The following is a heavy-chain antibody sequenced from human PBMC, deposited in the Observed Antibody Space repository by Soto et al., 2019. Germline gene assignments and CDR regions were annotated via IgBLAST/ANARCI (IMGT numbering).Heavy chain of an antibody. V-gene: IGHV5-51*01. Sequence: PGESLKISCKGSGYSFTSYWIGWVRQMPGKGLEWMGIIYPGDSDTRYSPSFQGQVTISADKSISTAYLQWSSLKASDTAMYYCARRRRPRYYYDSSLGAFGIWGQGTMVTVSS. D-gene: IGHD3-22*01. CDR2: IYPGDSDT. J-gene: IGHJ3*02. CDR3: ARRRRPRYYYDSSLGAFGI. CDR1: GYSFTSYW.